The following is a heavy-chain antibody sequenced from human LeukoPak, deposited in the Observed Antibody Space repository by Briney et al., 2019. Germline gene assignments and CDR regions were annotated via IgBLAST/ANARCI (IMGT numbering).Heavy chain of an antibody. Sequence: SETLSLTCAVYGGSFSGYYWSWIRQPPGKGLEWIGEINHSGSTNYNPSLKSRVTISVGTSKNQFSLKLSSVTAADTAVYYCARGSNVLLWFGELLPFDYWGQGTLVTVSS. J-gene: IGHJ4*02. D-gene: IGHD3-10*01. CDR1: GGSFSGYY. CDR2: INHSGST. CDR3: ARGSNVLLWFGELLPFDY. V-gene: IGHV4-34*01.